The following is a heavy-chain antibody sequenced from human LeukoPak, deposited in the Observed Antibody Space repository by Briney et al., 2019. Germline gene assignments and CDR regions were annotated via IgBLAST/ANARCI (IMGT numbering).Heavy chain of an antibody. D-gene: IGHD2-8*02. CDR1: GVSVTSTY. CDR3: ARESAGSLHDSTAAFHY. V-gene: IGHV4-59*02. CDR2: GHHSESS. Sequence: SETLSLTCPVSGVSVTSTYWSWIRQPPGKGLEWIAYGHHSESSNYNPSFRSRVIIPVDTSRNQFSLRLSSVTAADTAIYYCARESAGSLHDSTAAFHYRGQGILVIVSS. J-gene: IGHJ4*02.